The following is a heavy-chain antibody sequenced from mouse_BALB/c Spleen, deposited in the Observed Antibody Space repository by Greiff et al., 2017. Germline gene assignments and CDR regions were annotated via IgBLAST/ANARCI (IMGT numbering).Heavy chain of an antibody. J-gene: IGHJ4*01. D-gene: IGHD1-1*02. Sequence: QVQLQQSGAELARPGASVKLSCTASGYTFTSYWMQWVKQRPGQGLEWIGAIYPGDGDTRYTQKFKGKATLTADKSSSTAYMQLSSLASEDSAVYYCARRGLFLMDYWGQGTSVTVSS. CDR3: ARRGLFLMDY. CDR2: IYPGDGDT. CDR1: GYTFTSYW. V-gene: IGHV1-87*01.